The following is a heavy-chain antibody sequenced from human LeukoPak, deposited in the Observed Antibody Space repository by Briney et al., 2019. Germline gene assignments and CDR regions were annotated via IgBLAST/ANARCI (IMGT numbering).Heavy chain of an antibody. J-gene: IGHJ4*02. CDR2: IYYSGST. CDR1: GGSINRTSHY. CDR3: AREGGPYRPLDY. Sequence: SETLSLTCTVSGGSINRTSHYWAWIRQPPGKGLQWIGRIYYSGSTYSNPSLKSRVTISVDTSKNQFSLKLSSVTAADTAVYYCAREGGPYRPLDYSGQGTLVTVSS. V-gene: IGHV4-39*02.